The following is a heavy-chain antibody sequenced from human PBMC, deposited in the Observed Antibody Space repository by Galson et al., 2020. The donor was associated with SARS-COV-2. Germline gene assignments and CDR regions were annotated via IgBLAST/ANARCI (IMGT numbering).Heavy chain of an antibody. Sequence: SETLSLTCTVSGGSISSGGYYWSWIRQHPGKGLEWIGYIYYSGSTYYNPSLKSRVTISVDTSKNQFSLKLSSVTAADTAVYYCARGHHYGSGSYLLSHWGQGTLVTVSS. V-gene: IGHV4-31*03. J-gene: IGHJ4*02. CDR3: ARGHHYGSGSYLLSH. D-gene: IGHD3-10*01. CDR2: IYYSGST. CDR1: GGSISSGGYY.